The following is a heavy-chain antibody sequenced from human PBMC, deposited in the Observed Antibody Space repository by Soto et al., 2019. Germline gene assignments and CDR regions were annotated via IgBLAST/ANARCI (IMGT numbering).Heavy chain of an antibody. CDR2: IGDSGAST. CDR1: GFSFSSFA. D-gene: IGHD1-26*01. J-gene: IGHJ6*04. V-gene: IGHV3-23*01. Sequence: EVLLLESGGGLVQPGGSLRLSCEASGFSFSSFAMNWVRQAPGKGLEWVSAIGDSGASTYYADSVKGRFTISRDNSRNTLYLQLXSLRAEVTAVYYCAKGVELDVWGNGTTVTVSS. CDR3: AKGVELDV.